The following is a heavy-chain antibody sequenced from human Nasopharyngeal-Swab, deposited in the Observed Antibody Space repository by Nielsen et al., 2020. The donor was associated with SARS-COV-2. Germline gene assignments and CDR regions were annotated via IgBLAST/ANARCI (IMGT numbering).Heavy chain of an antibody. V-gene: IGHV3-7*01. J-gene: IGHJ4*02. CDR2: IKPDGSEK. CDR3: TRDLDY. D-gene: IGHD1-1*01. Sequence: VRQAPGKGLEWVAHIKPDGSEKYYADSVKGRFTISRDNGKNVLYLQMGKLRTEDTAVYYCTRDLDYWGRGTLVTVSS.